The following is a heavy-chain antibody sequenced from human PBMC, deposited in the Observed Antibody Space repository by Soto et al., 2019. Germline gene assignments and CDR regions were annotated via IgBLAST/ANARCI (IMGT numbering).Heavy chain of an antibody. CDR2: IYYSGST. Sequence: SETLSLTCTVSGGSISSYYWSWIRQPPGKGLEWIGYIYYSGSTNYNPSLKSRVTISVDTSKNQFSLKLSSVTAADTAVYYCARGHYDFWSGYYNHRISPDAWGKGTTVTVSS. D-gene: IGHD3-3*01. J-gene: IGHJ6*04. CDR3: ARGHYDFWSGYYNHRISPDA. V-gene: IGHV4-59*08. CDR1: GGSISSYY.